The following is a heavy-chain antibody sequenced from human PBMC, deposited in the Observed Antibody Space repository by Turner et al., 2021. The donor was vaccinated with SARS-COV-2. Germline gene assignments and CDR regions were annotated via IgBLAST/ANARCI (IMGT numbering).Heavy chain of an antibody. CDR2: IRGSGGTT. D-gene: IGHD3-22*01. Sequence: EVQLLESGGGLVQPGGSLRPSCAASGFTFSSYAMSWVRQAPGKGLEWVSAIRGSGGTTYYADSVKGRFTISRDNSKNTLFLQMNSLRAEDTAVYYCAKADRVMIVVVITLFDYWGQGTLVTVSS. CDR1: GFTFSSYA. J-gene: IGHJ4*02. CDR3: AKADRVMIVVVITLFDY. V-gene: IGHV3-23*01.